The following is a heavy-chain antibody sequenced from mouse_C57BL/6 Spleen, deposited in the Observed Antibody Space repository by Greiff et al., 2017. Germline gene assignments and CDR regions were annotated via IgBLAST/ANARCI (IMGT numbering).Heavy chain of an antibody. CDR1: GFTFTDYY. CDR3: ARRTTQGAMDY. V-gene: IGHV7-3*01. J-gene: IGHJ4*01. Sequence: EVQRVESGGGLVQPGGSLSLSCAASGFTFTDYYMSWVRQPPGKALEWLGFIRNKANGYTTEYSASVKGRFTISRDNSQSILYLQMNALRAEDSATYYCARRTTQGAMDYWGQGTSVTVSS. D-gene: IGHD5-5*01. CDR2: IRNKANGYTT.